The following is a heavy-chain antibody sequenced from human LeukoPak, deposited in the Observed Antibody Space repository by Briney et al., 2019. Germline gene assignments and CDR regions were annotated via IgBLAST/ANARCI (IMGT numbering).Heavy chain of an antibody. CDR2: IYHSGST. D-gene: IGHD2-2*01. CDR1: GGSISSSNW. CDR3: ARGSSTCKDNWFDP. V-gene: IGHV4-4*02. Sequence: PSETLSLTCAVSGGSISSSNWWSWVRQPPGKGLEWIGEIYHSGSTNYNPSLKSRVTISVDKSKNQFSLKLSSVTAADTAVYYCARGSSTCKDNWFDPWGQGTLVTVSS. J-gene: IGHJ5*02.